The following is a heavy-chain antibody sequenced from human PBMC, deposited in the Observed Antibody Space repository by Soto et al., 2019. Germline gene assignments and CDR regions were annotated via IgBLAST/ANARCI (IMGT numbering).Heavy chain of an antibody. CDR1: GFTFSSYS. Sequence: EVQLVESGGGLAKPGGSLRLSCAASGFTFSSYSMNWVRQAPGKGLEWVSSISSSTGYIDYADSVKGRFTISRDNAKNSLYLQMNSLRAEDTAVYYCARMRGSYDFDYWGQGTLVTVSS. CDR3: ARMRGSYDFDY. V-gene: IGHV3-21*01. D-gene: IGHD1-26*01. CDR2: ISSSTGYI. J-gene: IGHJ4*02.